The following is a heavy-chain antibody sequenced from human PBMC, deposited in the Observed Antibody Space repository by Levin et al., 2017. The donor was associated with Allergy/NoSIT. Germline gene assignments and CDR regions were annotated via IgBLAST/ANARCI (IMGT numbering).Heavy chain of an antibody. Sequence: PGGSLRLSCAVSGGSISSSNWWSWVRQPPGKGLEWIGEIYHSGSTNYNPSLKSRVTISVDKSKNQFSLKLSSVTAADTAVYYCARGPEYTHAVATISAEGETTVTTGEYYFDYWGQGTLVTVSS. D-gene: IGHD4-17*01. CDR1: GGSISSSNW. CDR2: IYHSGST. V-gene: IGHV4-4*02. CDR3: ARGPEYTHAVATISAEGETTVTTGEYYFDY. J-gene: IGHJ4*02.